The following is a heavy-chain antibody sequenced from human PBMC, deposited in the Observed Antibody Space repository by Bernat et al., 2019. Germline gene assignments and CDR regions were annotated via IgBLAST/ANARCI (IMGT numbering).Heavy chain of an antibody. CDR1: GYSFTSYW. J-gene: IGHJ4*02. V-gene: IGHV5-10-1*03. CDR2: IDPGDSYT. Sequence: EVQLVQSGAEVKKPGESLRNSCQGSGYSFTSYWITWVRQMPGKGLEWMGRIDPGDSYTNYSQSFQGRVTISADKSISTAYLQWSSLKASDTAMYYCGRRCSGGSCYQAVDYWGQGTLVTVSS. D-gene: IGHD2-15*01. CDR3: GRRCSGGSCYQAVDY.